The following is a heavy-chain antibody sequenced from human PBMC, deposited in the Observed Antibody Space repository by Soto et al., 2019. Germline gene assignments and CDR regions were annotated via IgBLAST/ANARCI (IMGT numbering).Heavy chain of an antibody. CDR2: IYPGDSET. CDR3: ARKEGSSLDY. V-gene: IGHV5-51*01. CDR1: GFSFTTYW. Sequence: GESLKISSNGSGFSFTTYWISGVRQMPGKGLEWMGIIYPGDSETTYSPSFQGQVTISADKSISTAYLQWSSLKASDTAMYYCARKEGSSLDYWSQRSLVTVSS. D-gene: IGHD2-2*01. J-gene: IGHJ4*02.